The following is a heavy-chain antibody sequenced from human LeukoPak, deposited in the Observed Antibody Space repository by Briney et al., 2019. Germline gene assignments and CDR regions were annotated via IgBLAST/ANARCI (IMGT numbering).Heavy chain of an antibody. Sequence: PGGSLRLSCAASEFTFSTYAMSWVRQAPGKGLEWVSAITGSGGTTYYADSVMGRFTISRDNSENTLFPQMNSLRGEDTAIYYCARATYSYDSSGYIWYFDLWGRGTLVTVSS. J-gene: IGHJ2*01. V-gene: IGHV3-23*01. CDR2: ITGSGGTT. CDR1: EFTFSTYA. CDR3: ARATYSYDSSGYIWYFDL. D-gene: IGHD3-22*01.